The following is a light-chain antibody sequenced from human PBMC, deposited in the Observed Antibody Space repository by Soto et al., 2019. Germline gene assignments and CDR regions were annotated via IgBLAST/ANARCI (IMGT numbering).Light chain of an antibody. CDR2: EVS. CDR1: SSDVGRYNY. CDR3: SSNTNTNGHFV. Sequence: QSALTQPASVSGSPGQSITISCTGSSSDVGRYNYVSWYQHYPGKAPKLMIYEVSDRPSGVSTRFSGSKSGNTASLTISGLQAEDEADYYCSSNTNTNGHFVFGGGTKLTVL. V-gene: IGLV2-14*01. J-gene: IGLJ3*02.